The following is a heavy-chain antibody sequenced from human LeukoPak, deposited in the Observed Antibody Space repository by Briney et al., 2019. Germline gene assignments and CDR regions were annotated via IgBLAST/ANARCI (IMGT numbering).Heavy chain of an antibody. CDR3: ARGYGDFRYYYYYYMDV. D-gene: IGHD4-17*01. Sequence: GESRKISCKGSGYSFTSYWIGWVRQMPGKGLEWMGIIYPGDSDTRYSPSFQGQVTISADKSISTAYLQWSSLKASDTAMYYCARGYGDFRYYYYYYMDVWGKGTTVTVSS. CDR1: GYSFTSYW. J-gene: IGHJ6*03. CDR2: IYPGDSDT. V-gene: IGHV5-51*01.